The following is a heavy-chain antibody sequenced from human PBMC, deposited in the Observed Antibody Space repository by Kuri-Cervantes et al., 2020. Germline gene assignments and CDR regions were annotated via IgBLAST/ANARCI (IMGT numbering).Heavy chain of an antibody. J-gene: IGHJ4*02. CDR3: ARDRDSSGYYSPNFDY. V-gene: IGHV3-30-3*01. Sequence: GGSLRLSCAASGFTFSSYAMHWVRQAPGEGLEWVAVISYDGSNKYYADSVKGRFTISRDNSKNTLYLQMNSLRAEDTAVYYCARDRDSSGYYSPNFDYWGQGTLVTVSS. CDR1: GFTFSSYA. D-gene: IGHD3-22*01. CDR2: ISYDGSNK.